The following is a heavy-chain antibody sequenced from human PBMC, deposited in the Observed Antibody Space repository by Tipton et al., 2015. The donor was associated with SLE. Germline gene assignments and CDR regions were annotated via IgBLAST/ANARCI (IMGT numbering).Heavy chain of an antibody. D-gene: IGHD3-3*01. CDR2: INHSGST. V-gene: IGHV4-34*01. CDR1: GGSFSGYY. Sequence: TLSLTCAVYGGSFSGYYWSWIRQPPGKGLEWIGEINHSGSTNYNPSLKSRVTISVDTSKNQFSLKLSSVTAADTAVYYCARVRPPLSIFGVEKGTDYYYMDVWGKGTTVTVSS. J-gene: IGHJ6*03. CDR3: ARVRPPLSIFGVEKGTDYYYMDV.